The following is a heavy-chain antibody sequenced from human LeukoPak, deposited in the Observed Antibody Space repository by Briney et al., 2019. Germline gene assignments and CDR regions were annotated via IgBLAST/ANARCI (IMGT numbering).Heavy chain of an antibody. CDR3: ARDLETRGSHVVHYFHPIDD. CDR2: ISRSSTYI. V-gene: IGHV3-21*01. Sequence: TGGSLRLSCAASGFTFSSYTMNWVRQAPGKGLEWVSSISRSSTYIYFADSVRGRFTVSRDNAKNSLYLQMNSLRAEDTAVYYCARDLETRGSHVVHYFHPIDDCGQGSQLTISS. CDR1: GFTFSSYT. D-gene: IGHD1-26*01. J-gene: IGHJ4*02.